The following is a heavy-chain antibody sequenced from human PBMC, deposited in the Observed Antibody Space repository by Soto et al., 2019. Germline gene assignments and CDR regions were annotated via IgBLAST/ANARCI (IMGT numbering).Heavy chain of an antibody. D-gene: IGHD3-9*01. CDR2: IYWDDDK. CDR3: ARENYDILTTDY. J-gene: IGHJ4*02. CDR1: GFSLSTSGVG. V-gene: IGHV2-5*02. Sequence: QITLKESGPTLVKPTQTLTLTCTFSGFSLSTSGVGVGWIRQPPGKALEWLALIYWDDDKRYSPSLKSRLTITKDTSNNQVVLTMTNMDPVDTATYYCARENYDILTTDYWGQGTLVTVSS.